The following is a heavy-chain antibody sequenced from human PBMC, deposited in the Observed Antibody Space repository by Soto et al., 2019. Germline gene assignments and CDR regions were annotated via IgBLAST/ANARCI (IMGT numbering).Heavy chain of an antibody. V-gene: IGHV3-7*01. Sequence: GGSLRLSCAASGFTFSSYWMSWVRQAPGKGLEWVANIKQDGSEKYYVDSVKGRFTISRANAKNSLYLQMNSLRAEDTAVYYCAREAWQKGYGDYRVGYYYYYMDVWGKGTTVTVSS. CDR3: AREAWQKGYGDYRVGYYYYYMDV. D-gene: IGHD4-17*01. CDR1: GFTFSSYW. CDR2: IKQDGSEK. J-gene: IGHJ6*03.